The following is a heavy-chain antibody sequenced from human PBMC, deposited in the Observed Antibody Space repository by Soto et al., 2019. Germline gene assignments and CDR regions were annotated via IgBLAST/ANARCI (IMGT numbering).Heavy chain of an antibody. J-gene: IGHJ6*02. Sequence: QVQLEQSGAEVKTPGSSVKVSCKASGGTFRNSAISWVRQAPGQGLEWMGGIMPIFRTPDYARKFQGRVTMTADESTSTAYMELSGLRSGDTAVYFCARDNDRPQLGGNYYYILDVWGHGTTVTVSS. V-gene: IGHV1-69*12. CDR2: IMPIFRTP. CDR3: ARDNDRPQLGGNYYYILDV. D-gene: IGHD1-1*01. CDR1: GGTFRNSA.